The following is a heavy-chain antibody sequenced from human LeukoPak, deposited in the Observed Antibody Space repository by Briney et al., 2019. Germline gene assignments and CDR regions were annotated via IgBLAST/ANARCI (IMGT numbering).Heavy chain of an antibody. V-gene: IGHV3-30*03. CDR2: ISYDGSNK. CDR1: GFTFSSYG. D-gene: IGHD3-22*01. J-gene: IGHJ4*02. CDR3: ARDPIYYASGGCYPRD. Sequence: PGGSLRLSYAASGFTFSSYGMHWVRQAPGKGPEWVAVISYDGSNKYYADSVKGRFTISRDNSKNTLNLQMNSLRAEDTAVYHCARDPIYYASGGCYPRDWGQGTLVTVSS.